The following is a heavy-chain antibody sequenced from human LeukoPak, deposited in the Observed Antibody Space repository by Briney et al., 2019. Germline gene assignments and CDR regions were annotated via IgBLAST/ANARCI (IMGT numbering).Heavy chain of an antibody. CDR3: ARGRDTTGFPLGY. Sequence: PSETLSLTCTVSGGLIGNYFWSWIRQPPGKGLEWIGYVYYSGTTNYKPSLKSRATISVDSSQNQFSLKLTSVTAADTAVYYCARGRDTTGFPLGYWGQGTLAVVSS. D-gene: IGHD3-22*01. V-gene: IGHV4-59*01. CDR1: GGLIGNYF. CDR2: VYYSGTT. J-gene: IGHJ4*02.